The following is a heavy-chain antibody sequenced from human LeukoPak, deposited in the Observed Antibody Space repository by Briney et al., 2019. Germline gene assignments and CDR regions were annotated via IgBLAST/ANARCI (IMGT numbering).Heavy chain of an antibody. CDR1: GYTFSSYG. V-gene: IGHV1-18*01. Sequence: GASVKVSCKASGYTFSSYGINWVRQAPGQGLEWMGWISPYNGNTNYPQNLQGRVTMSTDRSTSTAYLEVKSLRSDDTAVYYCARDWESLAVAGTDYWGQGTQVTVSS. CDR2: ISPYNGNT. D-gene: IGHD6-19*01. J-gene: IGHJ4*02. CDR3: ARDWESLAVAGTDY.